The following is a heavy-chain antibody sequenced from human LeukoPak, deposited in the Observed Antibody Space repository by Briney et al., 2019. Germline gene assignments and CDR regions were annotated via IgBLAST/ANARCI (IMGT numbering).Heavy chain of an antibody. J-gene: IGHJ1*01. CDR2: INPGDGST. D-gene: IGHD3-22*01. CDR1: AYTFTSYY. CDR3: ATAPYSSGSFQH. V-gene: IGHV1-46*01. Sequence: GASVKVSCKASAYTFTSYYMHWVRQAPGQGLEWMGIINPGDGSTSYTQKFQGRVTMTRDTSTSTVFLDLSSLRSEDTAVYYCATAPYSSGSFQHWGQGTLVTVSS.